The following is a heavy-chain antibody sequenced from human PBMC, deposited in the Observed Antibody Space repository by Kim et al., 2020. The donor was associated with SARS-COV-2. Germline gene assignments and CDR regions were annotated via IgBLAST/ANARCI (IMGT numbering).Heavy chain of an antibody. CDR2: IYHSGST. D-gene: IGHD3-10*01. J-gene: IGHJ4*02. V-gene: IGHV4-38-2*02. CDR3: ARASGIVFLDY. Sequence: SETLSRTCTVSGYSISSGYYWGWIRQPPGKGLEWIGSIYHSGSTYYNPSLKSRVTISVDTSKNQFSLKLSSVTAADTAVYYCARASGIVFLDYWGQGTL. CDR1: GYSISSGYY.